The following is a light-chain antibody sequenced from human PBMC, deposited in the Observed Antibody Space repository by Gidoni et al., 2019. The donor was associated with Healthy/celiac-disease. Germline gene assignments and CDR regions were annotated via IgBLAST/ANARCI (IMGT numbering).Light chain of an antibody. CDR1: QSISSY. V-gene: IGKV1-39*01. CDR2: AAS. Sequence: DIQMTQYPSSLSAYVGDRVTITCRASQSISSYLNWYQQKPGKAPKLLIYAASSLQSGVPSRFSGSGSGTDFTLTISSLQPEDFATYYCQQSYSTLWTFGQGTKVEIK. CDR3: QQSYSTLWT. J-gene: IGKJ1*01.